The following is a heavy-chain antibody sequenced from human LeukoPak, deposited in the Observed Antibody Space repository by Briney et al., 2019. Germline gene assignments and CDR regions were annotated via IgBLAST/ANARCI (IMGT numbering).Heavy chain of an antibody. CDR1: GDSISSSDYY. CDR2: IYYSGST. D-gene: IGHD1-26*01. Sequence: SETLSLTCTVSGDSISSSDYYWGWIRQPPGKGLEWSGSIYYSGSTYYNPSLKSRVTISVDTSKNQFSLRLSSVTAADTAVYYCAKGRADSGQGTWGQGTLVTVSS. V-gene: IGHV4-39*01. CDR3: AKGRADSGQGT. J-gene: IGHJ5*02.